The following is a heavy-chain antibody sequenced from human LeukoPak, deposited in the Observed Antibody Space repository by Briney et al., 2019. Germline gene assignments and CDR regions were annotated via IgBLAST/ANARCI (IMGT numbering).Heavy chain of an antibody. J-gene: IGHJ6*03. CDR3: ARCSTGTYYYYYYMDV. CDR2: IYTSGST. CDR1: GGSISSYY. V-gene: IGHV4-4*07. Sequence: KPSETLSFTCTVSGGSISSYYWSWIRQPAGKGLEWIGRIYTSGSTNYNPSLKSRVTMSVDTSKNQFSLKLSSVTAADTAVYYCARCSTGTYYYYYYMDVWGKGTTVTVSS. D-gene: IGHD1-1*01.